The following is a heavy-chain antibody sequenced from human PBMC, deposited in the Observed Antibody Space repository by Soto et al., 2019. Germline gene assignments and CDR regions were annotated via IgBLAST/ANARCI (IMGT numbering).Heavy chain of an antibody. CDR3: AKGGRQWLVTSDFNY. CDR1: GFTFSDYA. V-gene: IGHV3-30*18. CDR2: VSHDGRNT. Sequence: VQLVESGGGVVQPGRSLRLSCAASGFTFSDYAMHWVRQAPGKGLEWGAVVSHDGRNTHYADSVKGRFTISRDSSKNTFSLEMTSLRAEDTAVYYCAKGGRQWLVTSDFNYWGQGALVTVSS. D-gene: IGHD6-19*01. J-gene: IGHJ4*02.